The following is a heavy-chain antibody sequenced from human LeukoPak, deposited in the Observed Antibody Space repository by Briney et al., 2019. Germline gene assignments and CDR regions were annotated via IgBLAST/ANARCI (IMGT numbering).Heavy chain of an antibody. Sequence: PGGSLRLSCAASEFTFSSYWMHWVRQAPGKGLVWVSRINSDGSSTSYADSVKGRFTISRDNAKNTLYLQMNSLRAEDTAVYYCARDMTRGSPFDYWGQGTLVTVSS. D-gene: IGHD1-26*01. CDR1: EFTFSSYW. J-gene: IGHJ4*02. V-gene: IGHV3-74*01. CDR3: ARDMTRGSPFDY. CDR2: INSDGSST.